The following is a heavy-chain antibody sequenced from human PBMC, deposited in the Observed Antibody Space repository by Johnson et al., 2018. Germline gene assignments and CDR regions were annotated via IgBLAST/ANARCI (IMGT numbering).Heavy chain of an antibody. V-gene: IGHV3-66*02. CDR2: IYSGGTT. Sequence: VQSGGSLRLSCVVSGFTVSSYHMSWVRQAPGKGLEWVSVIYSGGTTYYADAVKGRFTISRDNSKNTLYLQMNSLRDEDTAVYYCARGRIHCGGDCYYYYGMDVWGQGTTVTVSS. CDR3: ARGRIHCGGDCYYYYGMDV. D-gene: IGHD2-21*02. J-gene: IGHJ6*02. CDR1: GFTVSSYH.